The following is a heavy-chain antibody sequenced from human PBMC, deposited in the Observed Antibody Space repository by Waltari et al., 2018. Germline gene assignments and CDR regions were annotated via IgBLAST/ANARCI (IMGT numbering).Heavy chain of an antibody. V-gene: IGHV1-2*06. D-gene: IGHD3-22*01. Sequence: QVQLVQSGAEVKKPGASVTVSCKASGYTFTGYYFPLVRQAPGQGLEWMGRINPNTGDTTYAQEFQGRVTMTRDTSISTAYMELTSLRSEDTAVYYCARDWGYYSDTSGYPSNWFGPWGQGTLVTVSS. CDR3: ARDWGYYSDTSGYPSNWFGP. CDR2: INPNTGDT. CDR1: GYTFTGYY. J-gene: IGHJ5*02.